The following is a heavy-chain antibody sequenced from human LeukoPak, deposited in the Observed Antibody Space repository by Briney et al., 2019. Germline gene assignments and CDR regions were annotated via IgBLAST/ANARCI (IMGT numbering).Heavy chain of an antibody. J-gene: IGHJ4*02. CDR3: AKGSSDSRPYYFDY. D-gene: IGHD3-22*01. CDR1: GFTFGSYV. CDR2: ITDSGNT. Sequence: PGGSLRLSCAASGFTFGSYVMSWVRQAPGKGLEWVSAITDSGNTYYADSVKGRFTISGDSSKNTLYLQMNSLRADDTAVYYCAKGSSDSRPYYFDYWGQGTLVTVSS. V-gene: IGHV3-23*01.